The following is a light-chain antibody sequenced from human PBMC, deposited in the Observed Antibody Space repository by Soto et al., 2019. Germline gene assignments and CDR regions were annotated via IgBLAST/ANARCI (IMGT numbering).Light chain of an antibody. J-gene: IGLJ1*01. V-gene: IGLV2-14*03. CDR2: EVI. CDR3: KSYTTSNTFV. Sequence: LNQAACVSGSPGQAITVSCSGTISDIGAHNFVSWYQQHPGKAPKLIIYEVINRPSGVSDRFSGSKSGNTASLTISGLQSEDEADYYCKSYTTSNTFVFGSGTKVTVL. CDR1: ISDIGAHNF.